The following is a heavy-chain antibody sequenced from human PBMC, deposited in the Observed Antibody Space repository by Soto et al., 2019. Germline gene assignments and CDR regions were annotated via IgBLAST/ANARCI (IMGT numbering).Heavy chain of an antibody. V-gene: IGHV3-64*01. CDR1: GFTFSSYA. Sequence: EVQLVESGGGLVQSGGSLRLSCAASGFTFSSYAMHWVRQAPGKGLEYVSAISSNGGSTYYANSVKGRFTISRDNSKNTLYLHMGSLRAEDMAVYYCARGRGVVVVSDVWGKGTTVTVSS. CDR3: ARGRGVVVVSDV. D-gene: IGHD2-15*01. J-gene: IGHJ6*04. CDR2: ISSNGGST.